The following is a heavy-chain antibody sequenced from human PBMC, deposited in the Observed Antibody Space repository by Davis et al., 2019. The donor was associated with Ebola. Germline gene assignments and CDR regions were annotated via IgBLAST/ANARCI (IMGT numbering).Heavy chain of an antibody. J-gene: IGHJ5*02. D-gene: IGHD2-15*01. CDR1: GFTFSSYA. V-gene: IGHV3-30-3*01. CDR3: ARERDYCSGGSCYSKRFDP. CDR2: ISYDGSNK. Sequence: GESLKISCAASGFTFSSYAMHWVRQAPGKGLEWVAVISYDGSNKYYADSVKGRFTISRDNSKNTLYLQMNSLRAEDTAVYYCARERDYCSGGSCYSKRFDPWGQGTLVTVSS.